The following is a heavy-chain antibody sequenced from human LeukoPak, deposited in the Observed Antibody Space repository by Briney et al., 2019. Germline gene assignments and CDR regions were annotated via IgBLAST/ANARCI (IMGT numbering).Heavy chain of an antibody. CDR3: ARRSQMATIDFDY. CDR1: GYTFHSYW. CDR2: IYPADSDT. D-gene: IGHD5-24*01. J-gene: IGHJ4*02. V-gene: IGHV5-51*01. Sequence: GESLKISCKGSGYTFHSYWIAWVRQMPGKGLEWMGIIYPADSDTRYSPSFQGQVTISADKSISTAYLQWSSLKASDTAMYYCARRSQMATIDFDYWGQGTLVTVSS.